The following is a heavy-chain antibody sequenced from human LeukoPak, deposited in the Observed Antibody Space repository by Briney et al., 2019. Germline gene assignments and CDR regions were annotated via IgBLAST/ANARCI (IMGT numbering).Heavy chain of an antibody. V-gene: IGHV1-69*13. CDR1: GGTFSSYA. Sequence: SVKVSCKASGGTFSSYAISWVRQAPGQGLEWMGGIIPILGTANYAQRFQGRVTITADESTSTAYMELSSLRSEDTAVYYCARERVYCSSTSCYPSYFDYWGQGTLVTVSS. CDR3: ARERVYCSSTSCYPSYFDY. D-gene: IGHD2-2*01. CDR2: IIPILGTA. J-gene: IGHJ4*02.